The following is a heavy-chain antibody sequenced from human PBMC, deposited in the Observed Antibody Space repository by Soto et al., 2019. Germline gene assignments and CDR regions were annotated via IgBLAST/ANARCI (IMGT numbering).Heavy chain of an antibody. CDR2: IWYDGSNK. CDR1: GFTFSSYG. D-gene: IGHD3-10*01. V-gene: IGHV3-33*01. Sequence: GGSLRLSCAASGFTFSSYGMHWVRQAPGKGLEWVAVIWYDGSNKYYADSVKGRFTISRDNSKNTLYLQMNSLRAEDTAVYYCARDPEYYGSGSNFDYWGQGTLVTVSS. CDR3: ARDPEYYGSGSNFDY. J-gene: IGHJ4*02.